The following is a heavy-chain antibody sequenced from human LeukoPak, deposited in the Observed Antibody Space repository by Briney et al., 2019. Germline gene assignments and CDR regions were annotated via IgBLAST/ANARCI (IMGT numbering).Heavy chain of an antibody. V-gene: IGHV4-31*03. CDR2: IYYSGST. CDR1: GGSISCGGYY. CDR3: ARGTFGVSNFDY. J-gene: IGHJ4*02. D-gene: IGHD3-3*01. Sequence: PSQTLSLTCTVSGGSISCGGYYWSWVRQHPGKGLEWIGYIYYSGSTFYNPSLKSRLTISVDRSKNQFSLKLSSVTAADTAVYYCARGTFGVSNFDYWGQGTLVTVSS.